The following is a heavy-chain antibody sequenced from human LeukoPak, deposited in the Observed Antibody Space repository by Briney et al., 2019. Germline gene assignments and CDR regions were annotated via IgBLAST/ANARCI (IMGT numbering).Heavy chain of an antibody. D-gene: IGHD6-6*01. CDR3: ARDRGIAARHDAFDI. V-gene: IGHV4-59*01. CDR2: IYYSGST. CDR1: GGSISSYY. J-gene: IGHJ3*02. Sequence: PSETLSLTCTVSGGSISSYYWSWIRQPPGKGLEWIGYIYYSGSTNYNPSLKSRVTISVDTSKNQLSLKPSSMTAADTAVYYCARDRGIAARHDAFDIWGQGTMVTVSS.